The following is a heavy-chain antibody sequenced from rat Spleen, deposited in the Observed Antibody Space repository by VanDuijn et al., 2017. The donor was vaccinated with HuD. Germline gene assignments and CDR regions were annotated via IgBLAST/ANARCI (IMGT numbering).Heavy chain of an antibody. CDR2: IRSRGGST. J-gene: IGHJ2*01. Sequence: EVQLVESGGGFVQPGRSLKLSCTASGITFSNYDMAWVRQAPTKGLEWVASIRSRGGSTYYRDSVKGRFTVSRDNAKSTLYLQMDSLRSEDTATYYCTRHAVYYGYSPDFDYWGQGVMVTVSS. CDR1: GITFSNYD. CDR3: TRHAVYYGYSPDFDY. V-gene: IGHV5S23*01. D-gene: IGHD1-9*01.